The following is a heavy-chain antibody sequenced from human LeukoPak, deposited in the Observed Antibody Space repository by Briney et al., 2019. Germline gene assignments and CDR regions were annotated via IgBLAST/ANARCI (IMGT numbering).Heavy chain of an antibody. CDR3: AKDTNYDILDY. CDR1: GITFSSYG. V-gene: IGHV3-30*18. Sequence: GGSLRLSCAASGITFSSYGMHWVRQAPGKGLEWVAVISYDGSNKYYADSVKGRFTTSRDNSKNTLYLQMNSLRAEDTAVYYCAKDTNYDILDYWGQGTLVTASS. CDR2: ISYDGSNK. D-gene: IGHD3-9*01. J-gene: IGHJ4*02.